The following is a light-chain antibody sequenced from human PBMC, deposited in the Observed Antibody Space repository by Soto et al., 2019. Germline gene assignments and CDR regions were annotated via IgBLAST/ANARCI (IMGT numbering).Light chain of an antibody. CDR1: QNINNY. J-gene: IGKJ1*01. Sequence: SVSAPKRDRVTITCQASQNINNYLNWYQQKPGRAPKLLIYDASNLEAGVPSRFRGSGSGTDFTLTINSLQPEDFATYFCQQSHIPPQPFCQRAKVAIK. V-gene: IGKV1-33*01. CDR2: DAS. CDR3: QQSHIPPQP.